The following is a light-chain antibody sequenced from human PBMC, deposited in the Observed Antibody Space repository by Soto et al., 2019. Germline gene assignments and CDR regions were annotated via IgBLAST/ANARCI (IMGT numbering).Light chain of an antibody. CDR3: STYTTSSTRV. J-gene: IGLJ1*01. V-gene: IGLV2-14*03. CDR1: NSDVGAFNY. Sequence: QSALTQPASLSGSPGQSIAITCTGTNSDVGAFNYVSWYQQHPDKAPKLMIYEVSNRPSGVSNRFSGSKSVNTATLTISGLQTEDEADYYCSTYTTSSTRVFGTGTKLTVL. CDR2: EVS.